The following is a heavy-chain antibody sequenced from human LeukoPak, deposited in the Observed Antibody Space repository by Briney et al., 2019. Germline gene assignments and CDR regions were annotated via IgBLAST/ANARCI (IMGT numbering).Heavy chain of an antibody. CDR3: ARAPRRIAVAGKALQH. CDR2: INHSGST. J-gene: IGHJ1*01. D-gene: IGHD6-19*01. CDR1: GGSISSSSYY. V-gene: IGHV4-39*07. Sequence: SETLSLTCTVSGGSISSSSYYWSWIRQPPGKGLEWIGEINHSGSTNYNPSLKSRVTISVDTSKNQFSLKLSSVTAADTAVYYCARAPRRIAVAGKALQHWGQGTLVTVS.